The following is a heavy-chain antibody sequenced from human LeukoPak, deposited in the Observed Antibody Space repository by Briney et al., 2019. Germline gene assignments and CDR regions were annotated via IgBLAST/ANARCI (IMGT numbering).Heavy chain of an antibody. D-gene: IGHD6-6*01. CDR2: INHSGST. Sequence: SETLSLTCAVYGGSFSGYYWSWIRQPPGKGLEWIGEINHSGSTNYNPSLKSRVTISVDTSKNQFSLKLSSVTAADTAVYYCARARYSSSPGFDYWGQGTMVTVSS. CDR1: GGSFSGYY. V-gene: IGHV4-34*01. J-gene: IGHJ4*02. CDR3: ARARYSSSPGFDY.